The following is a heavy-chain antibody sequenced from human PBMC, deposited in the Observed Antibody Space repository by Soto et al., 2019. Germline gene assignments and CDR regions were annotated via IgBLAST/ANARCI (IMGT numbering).Heavy chain of an antibody. V-gene: IGHV4-4*02. CDR1: GASVISTKW. CDR3: ARGRGAAAGPYVFDI. Sequence: SETLSLTCAVSGASVISTKWWSWVRQSPGEGLEWIGEIHHSETTNYNPSLESRVTISVDRSKNQFSLKLSSVTAADTAVYYCARGRGAAAGPYVFDIWGQGTMVTVS. CDR2: IHHSETT. D-gene: IGHD6-13*01. J-gene: IGHJ3*02.